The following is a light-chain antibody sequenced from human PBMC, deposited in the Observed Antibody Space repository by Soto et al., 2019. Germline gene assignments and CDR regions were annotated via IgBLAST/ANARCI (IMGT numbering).Light chain of an antibody. CDR3: SSYAGSSNV. J-gene: IGLJ1*01. Sequence: QSVLTQPPSASGSPGQSVAISCTGTSSDVGGYNYVSWHQQHPGKAPKLMIYEVNKRPSGVSDRFSGSKSGNTASLTVSGLQAEDEADYYCSSYAGSSNVFGTGTKVTVL. CDR1: SSDVGGYNY. V-gene: IGLV2-8*01. CDR2: EVN.